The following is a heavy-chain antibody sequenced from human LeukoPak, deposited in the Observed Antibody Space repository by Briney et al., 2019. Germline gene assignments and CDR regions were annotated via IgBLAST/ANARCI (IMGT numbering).Heavy chain of an antibody. J-gene: IGHJ4*02. Sequence: PGRSLRFSCAASGFTFGDYAMHWVRQAPGKGLEWVSGISWNSGNIGYADSVKGRFTISRDNAKNSLYLQMNSLRAEDTALYYCANLHGDYRDYWGQGTLVTVSS. CDR3: ANLHGDYRDY. V-gene: IGHV3-9*01. D-gene: IGHD4-17*01. CDR1: GFTFGDYA. CDR2: ISWNSGNI.